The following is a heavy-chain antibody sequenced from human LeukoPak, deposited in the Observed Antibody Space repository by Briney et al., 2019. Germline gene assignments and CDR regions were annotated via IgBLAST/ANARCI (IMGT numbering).Heavy chain of an antibody. CDR2: ISSSSSTI. V-gene: IGHV3-11*01. J-gene: IGHJ4*02. D-gene: IGHD3-22*01. CDR3: ARGSRIYYDSSGYYYFDY. CDR1: GFTFSDYY. Sequence: GGSLRLSCAASGFTFSDYYMSWIRQAPGKGLEWVSYISSSSSTIYYADSVKGRFTISRDNAKNSLYLQMNSLRAEDTAVYYYARGSRIYYDSSGYYYFDYWGQGTLVTVSS.